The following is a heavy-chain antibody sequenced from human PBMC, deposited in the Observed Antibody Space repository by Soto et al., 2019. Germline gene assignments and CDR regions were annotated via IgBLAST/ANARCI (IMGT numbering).Heavy chain of an antibody. V-gene: IGHV3-30-3*01. D-gene: IGHD6-19*01. Sequence: GGSLRLSCAASEFTISSYAIHWVRQAPGKGLEWVAVISYDGSSKYNSDSVKGPFTISRDKSKNTVYLQMHSLTVEDTAVYYCARDAVAMDYWGRGTLGTVSS. CDR2: ISYDGSSK. CDR1: EFTISSYA. CDR3: ARDAVAMDY. J-gene: IGHJ4*02.